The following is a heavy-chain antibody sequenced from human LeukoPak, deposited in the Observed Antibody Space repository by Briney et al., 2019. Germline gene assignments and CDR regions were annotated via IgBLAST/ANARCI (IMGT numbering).Heavy chain of an antibody. D-gene: IGHD5-12*01. V-gene: IGHV3-48*02. CDR3: ARRGGNSGYGPFDY. CDR2: ISSSGSTI. J-gene: IGHJ4*02. CDR1: GFTFSSYS. Sequence: GGSLRLSCAASGFTFSSYSMNWVRQAPGKGLEWVSYISSSGSTIYYADSVKGRFTISRDNAKNSLYLQMNSLRDEDTAVYYCARRGGNSGYGPFDYWGQGTLVTVSS.